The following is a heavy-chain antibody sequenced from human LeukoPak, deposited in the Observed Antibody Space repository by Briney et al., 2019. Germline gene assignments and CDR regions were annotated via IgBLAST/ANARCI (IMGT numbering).Heavy chain of an antibody. J-gene: IGHJ4*02. CDR2: INHSGST. D-gene: IGHD3-10*01. CDR1: GGSFSGYY. Sequence: SATLSLTCAVYGGSFSGYYWSWIRQPPGKGLEWIGEINHSGSTNYNPSLKSGVTISVDTSKNQFSLKLSSVTAADTAVYYCARGSYYYGSGSYTPVFDYWGQGTLVTVSS. V-gene: IGHV4-34*01. CDR3: ARGSYYYGSGSYTPVFDY.